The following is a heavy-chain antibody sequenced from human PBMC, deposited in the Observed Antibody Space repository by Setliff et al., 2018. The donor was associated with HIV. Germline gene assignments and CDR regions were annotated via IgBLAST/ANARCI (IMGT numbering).Heavy chain of an antibody. Sequence: GGSLRLSCAASGFIFKNYDMNWVRQAPGKGLEWVSFISISGFTIHYGDSVKGRFTVSRDNAKNSLFLQMNSLRAEDTAVYYCARDMTYHFGAGSYLSTNQHDYWGQGTLVTVSS. J-gene: IGHJ4*02. D-gene: IGHD3-10*01. CDR3: ARDMTYHFGAGSYLSTNQHDY. CDR2: ISISGFTI. V-gene: IGHV3-48*03. CDR1: GFIFKNYD.